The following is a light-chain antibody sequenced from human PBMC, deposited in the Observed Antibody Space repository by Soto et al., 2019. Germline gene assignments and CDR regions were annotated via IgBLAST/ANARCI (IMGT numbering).Light chain of an antibody. CDR2: LNSDGSH. V-gene: IGLV4-69*01. J-gene: IGLJ1*01. CDR3: QTWGTGIRV. CDR1: SGHSSYA. Sequence: QPVLTQSPSASASLRASVKLTCTLSSGHSSYAIAWHQQQPEKGPRYLMKLNSDGSHSKGDGIPDRFSGSSSGAERYLTISSLQSEDEADYYCQTWGTGIRVFGTGTKLTVL.